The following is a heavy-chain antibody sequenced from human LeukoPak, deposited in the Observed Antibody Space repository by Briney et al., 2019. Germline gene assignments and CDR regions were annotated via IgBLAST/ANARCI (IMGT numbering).Heavy chain of an antibody. Sequence: GGSLRLSCAASGFTFSGYGMHWVRQAPGKGLEWVATINQNGGVKYYVDSVKGRFTISRDNAKTSLFLQMNSLRIDDTAMYYCTRTVNSASDFWGQGTLVTVSS. CDR3: TRTVNSASDF. J-gene: IGHJ4*02. CDR2: INQNGGVK. CDR1: GFTFSGYG. V-gene: IGHV3-7*03. D-gene: IGHD4-23*01.